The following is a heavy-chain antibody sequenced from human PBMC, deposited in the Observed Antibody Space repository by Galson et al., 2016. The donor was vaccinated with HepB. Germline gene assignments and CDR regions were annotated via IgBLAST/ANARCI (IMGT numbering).Heavy chain of an antibody. D-gene: IGHD6-19*01. CDR1: GFTFDDYG. Sequence: SLRLSCAVSGFTFDDYGMTWVRQAPGKGLEWVSGINWSGDSTAYADSVKGRFTMYRDDVEDSLSLQMNSLRSEDTAVYYCARYGDEAGWNFHQWGQGTLVTVSS. J-gene: IGHJ1*01. CDR2: INWSGDST. V-gene: IGHV3-20*04. CDR3: ARYGDEAGWNFHQ.